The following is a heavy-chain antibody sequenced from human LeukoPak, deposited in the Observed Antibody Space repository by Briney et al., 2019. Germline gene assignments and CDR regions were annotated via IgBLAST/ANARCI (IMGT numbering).Heavy chain of an antibody. CDR3: ARVGYYGSGNYYDFDY. CDR1: GYSISSGYY. CDR2: IYHSGST. Sequence: SETLSLTRAVSGYSISSGYYWGWIRQPPGKGLEWIGSIYHSGSTYYNPSLKSRVTISVDTSKNQFSLKLSSVTAADTAVYYCARVGYYGSGNYYDFDYWGQGTLVTVSS. J-gene: IGHJ4*02. D-gene: IGHD3-10*01. V-gene: IGHV4-38-2*01.